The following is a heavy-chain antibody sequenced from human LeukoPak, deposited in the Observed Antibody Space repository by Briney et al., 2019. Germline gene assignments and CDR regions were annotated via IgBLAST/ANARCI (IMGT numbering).Heavy chain of an antibody. CDR3: ARRVAVTTGFDY. V-gene: IGHV4-34*01. Sequence: PSETLSLTCADYGGSFSGYYWSWIRQPPGKGLEWIGEINHSGSTNYNPSLKSRVTISVDTSKNQFSLKLSSVTAADTAVYYCARRVAVTTGFDYWGQGTLVTVSS. D-gene: IGHD4-17*01. J-gene: IGHJ4*02. CDR1: GGSFSGYY. CDR2: INHSGST.